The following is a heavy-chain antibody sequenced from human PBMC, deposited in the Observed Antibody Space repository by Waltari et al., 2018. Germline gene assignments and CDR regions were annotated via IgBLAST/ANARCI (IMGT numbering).Heavy chain of an antibody. D-gene: IGHD4-4*01. CDR3: ARDGGHDYSPHWFDP. CDR1: GGSISSHY. CDR2: IYYSWST. J-gene: IGHJ5*02. Sequence: QVQLQESGPGLVKPSETLSLTCTVSGGSISSHYWSWIRQPPGKGLEWIGYIYYSWSTNYNPSLKSRVTISVDTSKNQFSLKLSSVTAADTAVYYCARDGGHDYSPHWFDPWGQGTLVTVSS. V-gene: IGHV4-59*11.